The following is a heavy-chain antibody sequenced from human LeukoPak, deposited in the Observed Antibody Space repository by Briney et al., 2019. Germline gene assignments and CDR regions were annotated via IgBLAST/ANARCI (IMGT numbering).Heavy chain of an antibody. V-gene: IGHV1-2*02. J-gene: IGHJ6*03. Sequence: ASVKVSCKASGYTFTSYYMHWVRQAPGQGLEWMGWVNPNSGGTNYAQKFQGRVTMTWDTSISTAYMALSSLTSDDTAVFFCARTPMGGHFYMDVWGKGTAVIVSS. CDR2: VNPNSGGT. CDR1: GYTFTSYY. CDR3: ARTPMGGHFYMDV. D-gene: IGHD2-15*01.